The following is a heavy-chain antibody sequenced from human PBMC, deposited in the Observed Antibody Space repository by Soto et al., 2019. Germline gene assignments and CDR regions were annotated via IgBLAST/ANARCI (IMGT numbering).Heavy chain of an antibody. J-gene: IGHJ5*02. V-gene: IGHV1-3*01. Sequence: ASVKVSCKASGYTFTSYAMHWVRQAPGQRLEWMGWINAGNGNTKYSQKFQGRVTITRDTSASTAYMELSSLRSEDTAVYYCARDIVVVVAANSVSGWFDPWGPGTLVTVSS. CDR1: GYTFTSYA. CDR2: INAGNGNT. CDR3: ARDIVVVVAANSVSGWFDP. D-gene: IGHD2-15*01.